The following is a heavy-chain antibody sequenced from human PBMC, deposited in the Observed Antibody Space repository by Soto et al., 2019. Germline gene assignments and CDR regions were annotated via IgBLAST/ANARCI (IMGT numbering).Heavy chain of an antibody. CDR2: IYYSGST. Sequence: SLTLSLTCTVSGGSISSSSYYWGWIRQPPGKGLEWIGSIYYSGSTYYNPSLKSRVTISVDTSKNQFSLKLSSVTAADTAVYYCARLGYCSGGSCWDYYYYYMDVWGKGTTVTVSS. V-gene: IGHV4-39*01. J-gene: IGHJ6*03. CDR3: ARLGYCSGGSCWDYYYYYMDV. D-gene: IGHD2-15*01. CDR1: GGSISSSSYY.